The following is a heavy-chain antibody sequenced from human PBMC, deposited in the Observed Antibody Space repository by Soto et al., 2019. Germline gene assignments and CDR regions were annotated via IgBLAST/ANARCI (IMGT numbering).Heavy chain of an antibody. D-gene: IGHD1-1*01. CDR2: IDQNGIT. CDR3: VRMKRDHHYYCMDV. J-gene: IGHJ6*02. V-gene: IGHV4-4*02. CDR1: GGSISSSKW. Sequence: PSETLSLTCDVSGGSISSSKWWTWVRQPPGKGLEWIGKIDQNGITNYNPSPESRVTISTDKSTNQLFLNLPPVTAAHPASYSFVRMKRDHHYYCMDVWGQGTTVTVSS.